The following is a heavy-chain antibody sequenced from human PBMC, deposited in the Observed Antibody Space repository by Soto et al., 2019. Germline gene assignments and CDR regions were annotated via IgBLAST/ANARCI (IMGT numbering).Heavy chain of an antibody. D-gene: IGHD3-22*01. V-gene: IGHV3-23*01. Sequence: PGGSLRLSCAASGFTFSSYAMSWVRQAPGKGLEWVSAISGSGGSTYYADSVKGRFTISRDNSKNTLYLQMNSLRAEDTAVYYCAKLGDYDSSGYYHYWGQGTLVTVSS. CDR1: GFTFSSYA. CDR2: ISGSGGST. CDR3: AKLGDYDSSGYYHY. J-gene: IGHJ4*02.